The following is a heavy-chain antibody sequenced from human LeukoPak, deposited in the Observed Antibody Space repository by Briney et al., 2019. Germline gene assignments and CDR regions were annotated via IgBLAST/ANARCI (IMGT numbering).Heavy chain of an antibody. D-gene: IGHD3-22*01. CDR1: GFTFSSYW. J-gene: IGHJ4*02. CDR3: ARLDDSSGYSFDY. Sequence: GGSLRLSCAASGFTFSSYWMHWVRQAPGKGLVWVSRINGDGSSTSYADSVKGRFTISRDNAKNTLYLQMNSLRAEDTAVYYCARLDDSSGYSFDYWGRGTLVTVSS. CDR2: INGDGSST. V-gene: IGHV3-74*01.